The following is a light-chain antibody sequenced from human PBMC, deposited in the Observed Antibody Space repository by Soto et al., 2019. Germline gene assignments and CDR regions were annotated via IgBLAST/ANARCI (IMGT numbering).Light chain of an antibody. J-gene: IGLJ1*01. Sequence: QSVLTQPPSVSGAPGQRVTTSCTGSSSNIGAGYDVHWYQQLPGTAPKLLIYGNSNRPSGVPDRFSGSKSGTSASLAITGLQAEDEAEYYCQSYDSSLSGSDVFGTGTKVTVL. CDR2: GNS. V-gene: IGLV1-40*01. CDR1: SSNIGAGYD. CDR3: QSYDSSLSGSDV.